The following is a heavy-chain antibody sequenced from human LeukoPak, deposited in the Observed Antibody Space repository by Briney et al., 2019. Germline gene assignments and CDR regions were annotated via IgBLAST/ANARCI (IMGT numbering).Heavy chain of an antibody. V-gene: IGHV3-21*01. J-gene: IGHJ3*02. CDR3: ARDRSSGTLDDAFDI. Sequence: GGSLRLSCAASGFTFSSYSMNWVRQAPGKGLEWVSSISSSSSYIYYADSVKGRFTIPRDNAKNSLYLQMNSLRAEDTAVYYCARDRSSGTLDDAFDIRGQGTMVTVSS. CDR1: GFTFSSYS. D-gene: IGHD1-26*01. CDR2: ISSSSSYI.